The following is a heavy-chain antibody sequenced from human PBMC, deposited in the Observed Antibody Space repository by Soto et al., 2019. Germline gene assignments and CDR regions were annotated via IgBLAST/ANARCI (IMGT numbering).Heavy chain of an antibody. J-gene: IGHJ4*02. D-gene: IGHD2-2*01. V-gene: IGHV3-23*01. Sequence: PGGSLRLSCAASGFTFSSYAMTWVRQAAGKGLEWVSGISGSGGSTYYADSVKGRFTISRDNSKNTLYLQMNSLRAEDTAVYYCAKYPDAKVPFDYWGQGTLVTVSS. CDR3: AKYPDAKVPFDY. CDR1: GFTFSSYA. CDR2: ISGSGGST.